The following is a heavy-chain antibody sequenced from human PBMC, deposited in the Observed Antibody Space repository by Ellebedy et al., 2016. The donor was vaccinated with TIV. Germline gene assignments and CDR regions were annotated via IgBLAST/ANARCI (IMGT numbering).Heavy chain of an antibody. CDR2: IYYSGST. Sequence: SETLSLTXTVSGGSISSGGYYWSWIRQHPGKGLEWIGYIYYSGSTNYNPSLKSRVTISVDTSKNQFSLKLSSVTAADTAVYYCARVVRGGYHGWFNPWGQGTLVTVSS. D-gene: IGHD3-10*01. J-gene: IGHJ5*02. CDR1: GGSISSGGYY. V-gene: IGHV4-61*08. CDR3: ARVVRGGYHGWFNP.